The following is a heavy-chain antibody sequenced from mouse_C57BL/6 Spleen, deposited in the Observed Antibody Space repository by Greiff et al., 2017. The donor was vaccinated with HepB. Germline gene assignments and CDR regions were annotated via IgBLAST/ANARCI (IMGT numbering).Heavy chain of an antibody. D-gene: IGHD1-1*01. V-gene: IGHV5-6*01. Sequence: EVNVVESGGDLVKPGGSLKLSCAASGFTFSSYGMSWVRQTPDKRLEWVATISSGGSYTYYPDSVKGRFTISRDNAKNTLYLQMSSLKSEDTAMYYCARQDYGSSYEGYFDVWGTGTTVTVSS. CDR1: GFTFSSYG. J-gene: IGHJ1*03. CDR3: ARQDYGSSYEGYFDV. CDR2: ISSGGSYT.